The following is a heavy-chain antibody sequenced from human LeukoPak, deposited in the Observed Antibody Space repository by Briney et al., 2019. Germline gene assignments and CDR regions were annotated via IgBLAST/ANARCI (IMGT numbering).Heavy chain of an antibody. Sequence: GGSLRLSCAASGFTVSSNYMSWVRQAPWKGLEWVSVIYSGGSTYYADSVKGRFTISRDNSKNTLYLQMNSLRAEDTAVYYCARTKPVYYDFWSGYYNGIWFPYFDYWGQGTLVTVSS. V-gene: IGHV3-53*01. D-gene: IGHD3-3*01. J-gene: IGHJ4*02. CDR2: IYSGGST. CDR1: GFTVSSNY. CDR3: ARTKPVYYDFWSGYYNGIWFPYFDY.